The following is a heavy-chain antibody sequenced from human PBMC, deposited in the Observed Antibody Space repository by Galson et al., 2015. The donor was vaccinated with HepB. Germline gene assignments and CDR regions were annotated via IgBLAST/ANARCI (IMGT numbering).Heavy chain of an antibody. CDR3: AKSGGDDFWSGYGRFDY. Sequence: SLRLSCAASGFTFSSYGMHWVRQAPGKGLEWVAVISYDGSNKYYADSVKGRFTISRDNSKNTLYLQMNSLRAEDTAVYYCAKSGGDDFWSGYGRFDYWGQGTLVTVSS. V-gene: IGHV3-30*18. CDR2: ISYDGSNK. CDR1: GFTFSSYG. D-gene: IGHD3-3*01. J-gene: IGHJ4*02.